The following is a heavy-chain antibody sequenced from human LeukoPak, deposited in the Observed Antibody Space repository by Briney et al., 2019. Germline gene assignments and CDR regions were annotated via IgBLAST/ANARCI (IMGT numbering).Heavy chain of an antibody. Sequence: VASVKVSCKASGGTFSSYAISWVRQAPGQGLEWMGGIIPIFGTANYAQKFQGRVTITADKSTSTAYMELSSLRSEDTAVYYCARVSPGSSWYAFDIWGQGTMVTVSS. CDR2: IIPIFGTA. V-gene: IGHV1-69*06. CDR3: ARVSPGSSWYAFDI. CDR1: GGTFSSYA. J-gene: IGHJ3*02. D-gene: IGHD6-13*01.